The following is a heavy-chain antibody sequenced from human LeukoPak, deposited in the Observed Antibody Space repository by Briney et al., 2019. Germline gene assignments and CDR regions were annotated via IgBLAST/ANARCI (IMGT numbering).Heavy chain of an antibody. CDR3: ARASGDYGGAFDI. Sequence: GGSLRLSCAASGFTFSSYWMTWARRAPGKGLEWVANIKQDGSEKYYVDSVMGRFTISRDNAKNSLYLQMNSLRAEDTAVFYCARASGDYGGAFDIWGQGTTVTVSS. CDR1: GFTFSSYW. D-gene: IGHD4-17*01. CDR2: IKQDGSEK. J-gene: IGHJ3*02. V-gene: IGHV3-7*01.